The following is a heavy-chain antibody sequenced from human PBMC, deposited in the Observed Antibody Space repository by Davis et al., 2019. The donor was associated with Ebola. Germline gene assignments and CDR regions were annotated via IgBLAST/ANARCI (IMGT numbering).Heavy chain of an antibody. Sequence: GGSLRLSCAASGFALSSHAMSWVRQAPEKGLEWVSAISGHGDITHYADSVKGRFTISRDNSKNTLYLQMNSLRADDTAVYYCARDPLIIGDATTDSWGQGTLVTVSS. V-gene: IGHV3-23*01. CDR1: GFALSSHA. D-gene: IGHD2/OR15-2a*01. CDR3: ARDPLIIGDATTDS. CDR2: ISGHGDIT. J-gene: IGHJ5*01.